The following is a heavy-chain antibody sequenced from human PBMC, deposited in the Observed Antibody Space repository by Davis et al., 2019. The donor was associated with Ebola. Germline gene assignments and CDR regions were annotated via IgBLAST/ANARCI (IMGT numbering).Heavy chain of an antibody. Sequence: GGSLRLSCAASGFIFSSYAMSWVRQAPGKGLEWVSVILVSGGSTFYADSVNGRFTISRDNSKSTLYLQMNTLRAEDTAVYYCAKDLGTSGAFDIWGQGTVVTVSS. V-gene: IGHV3-23*01. D-gene: IGHD1-7*01. CDR2: ILVSGGST. J-gene: IGHJ3*02. CDR3: AKDLGTSGAFDI. CDR1: GFIFSSYA.